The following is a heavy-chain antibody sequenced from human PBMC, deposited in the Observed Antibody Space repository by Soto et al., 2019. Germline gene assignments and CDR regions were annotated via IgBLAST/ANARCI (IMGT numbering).Heavy chain of an antibody. CDR1: GGSIRSPNFS. J-gene: IGHJ4*02. CDR3: TRDAPLWFGELSP. D-gene: IGHD3-10*01. V-gene: IGHV4-31*03. Sequence: QVQLQESGPGLVKPSQTLSLTCTVIGGSIRSPNFSWSWIRQHPGKGPEWIGNIYYNGTTTYTPTLRTRLPIPLDPSKNQFTLTWKSVTAADTAVYYCTRDAPLWFGELSPWGQGTLVTVSS. CDR2: IYYNGTT.